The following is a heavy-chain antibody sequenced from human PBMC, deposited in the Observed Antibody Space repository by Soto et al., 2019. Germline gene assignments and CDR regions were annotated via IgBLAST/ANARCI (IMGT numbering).Heavy chain of an antibody. CDR1: GGSISSYY. CDR3: ARGEYSSSWYGYFQH. V-gene: IGHV4-4*07. Sequence: QVQLQESGPGLVKPSETLSLTCTVSGGSISSYYWSWIRQPAGKGLEWIGRIYTSGSTNYNPSLKSRVTMAVDTSKNQCSLKLSSVTAADTAVYYCARGEYSSSWYGYFQHWGQGTLVTVSS. D-gene: IGHD6-13*01. CDR2: IYTSGST. J-gene: IGHJ1*01.